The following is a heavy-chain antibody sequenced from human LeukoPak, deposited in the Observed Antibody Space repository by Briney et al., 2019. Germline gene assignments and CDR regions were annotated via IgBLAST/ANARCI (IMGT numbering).Heavy chain of an antibody. V-gene: IGHV3-7*01. Sequence: HPGGSLRLAWAASGFIFSSYWMRWVRQAGGKGREWVANIKHDGSEKYYVDYVKGRFTISSDNAKNSLYLQMNSLRAEDTAVYYCARERAHAFDIWGQGTMVTVSS. J-gene: IGHJ3*02. CDR2: IKHDGSEK. CDR3: ARERAHAFDI. CDR1: GFIFSSYW.